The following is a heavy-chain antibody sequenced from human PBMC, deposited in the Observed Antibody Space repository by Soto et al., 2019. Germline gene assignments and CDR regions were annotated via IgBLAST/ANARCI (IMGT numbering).Heavy chain of an antibody. CDR2: IIPILGIA. Sequence: ASVKVSCKASGGTFSSYTISWVRRAPGQGLEWMGRIIPILGIANYAQKFQGRVTITADKSTSTAYMELSSLRSEDTAVYYCARDPFPLGRHYMDVWGKGTTVTVSS. CDR1: GGTFSSYT. V-gene: IGHV1-69*04. CDR3: ARDPFPLGRHYMDV. J-gene: IGHJ6*03. D-gene: IGHD2-15*01.